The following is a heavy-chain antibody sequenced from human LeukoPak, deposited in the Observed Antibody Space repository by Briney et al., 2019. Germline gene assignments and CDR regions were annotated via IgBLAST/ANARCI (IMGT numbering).Heavy chain of an antibody. V-gene: IGHV3-7*01. CDR1: GFIFGNYW. D-gene: IGHD4-11*01. Sequence: PGGSLRLSCAASGFIFGNYWMTWVRQAPGKGLEWVAKIKQDGSETYYEDSVKGRFTISRDNAKSSLFLQLDSLSAADTGVYYCVRDKGTVTPRGYYYHMDVWGKGTTAAVSS. CDR3: VRDKGTVTPRGYYYHMDV. CDR2: IKQDGSET. J-gene: IGHJ6*03.